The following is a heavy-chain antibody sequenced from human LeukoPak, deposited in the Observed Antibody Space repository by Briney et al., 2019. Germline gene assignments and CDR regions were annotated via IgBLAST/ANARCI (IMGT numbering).Heavy chain of an antibody. J-gene: IGHJ3*02. Sequence: SETLSPTCIVSGGSISSYYWSWIRHPPGKGLVWIGYIYYSGSTNYNPSLKSRVTISVDTSKNQFSLKLSSVTAADTAVYYCASVVGATGFTFDIWGQGTMVTVSS. D-gene: IGHD1-26*01. CDR1: GGSISSYY. CDR2: IYYSGST. CDR3: ASVVGATGFTFDI. V-gene: IGHV4-59*01.